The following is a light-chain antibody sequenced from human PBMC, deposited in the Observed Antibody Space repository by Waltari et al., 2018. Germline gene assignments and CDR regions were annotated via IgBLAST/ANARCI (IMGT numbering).Light chain of an antibody. J-gene: IGKJ5*01. CDR1: QSLSDN. CDR2: GAS. CDR3: QQYNTWPPIT. V-gene: IGKV3-15*01. Sequence: EIVMTQSPATLSVSPGERATLSCRANQSLSDNLAWYQQKPGQAPRLLIYGASTRATGIPARFSGSGSGTDFTLTISSLQSEDFAIYYCQQYNTWPPITFGRGTRLEIK.